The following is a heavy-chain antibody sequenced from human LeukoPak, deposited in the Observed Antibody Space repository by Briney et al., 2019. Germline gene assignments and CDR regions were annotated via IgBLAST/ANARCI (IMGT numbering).Heavy chain of an antibody. D-gene: IGHD6-13*01. CDR1: GLTVSIGY. Sequence: PGGSLRLSCSAYGLTVSIGYMSWVRQAPGKGLEWVSVIYNDGRTYYVDSVKSRFTISRDNSKNTLHFQMNSLRVEDTAVYYCARGIGRSWSLDNWGQGTLVTVSS. CDR2: IYNDGRT. V-gene: IGHV3-53*01. J-gene: IGHJ4*02. CDR3: ARGIGRSWSLDN.